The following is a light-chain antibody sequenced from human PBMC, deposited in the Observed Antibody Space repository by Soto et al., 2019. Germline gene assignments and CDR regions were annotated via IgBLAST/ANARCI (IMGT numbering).Light chain of an antibody. Sequence: EIVMTQSPGTLSVSPGERATLSCRASQNIISNLAWHQQKPGQAPRLLIFFASTRVTGIPARFSGSGSGTEFTLTISSLQSEDFGVYYCQQYYSWPRGTFGQGTKVEVK. CDR2: FAS. J-gene: IGKJ1*01. CDR1: QNIISN. CDR3: QQYYSWPRGT. V-gene: IGKV3-15*01.